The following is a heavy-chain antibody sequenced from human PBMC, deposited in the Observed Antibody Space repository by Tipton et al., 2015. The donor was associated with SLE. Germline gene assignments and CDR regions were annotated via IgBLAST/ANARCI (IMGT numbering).Heavy chain of an antibody. CDR2: ISYDGTNN. V-gene: IGHV3-30-3*01. J-gene: IGHJ3*02. CDR3: AKGTDAFDI. Sequence: SLRLSCAASGFTFSSYAMHWVRQAPGKGLEWVALISYDGTNNYYADSVKGRFTISRDNSKNTLYLQMNSLRAEDTAVYYCAKGTDAFDIWGQGTMVTVSS. CDR1: GFTFSSYA.